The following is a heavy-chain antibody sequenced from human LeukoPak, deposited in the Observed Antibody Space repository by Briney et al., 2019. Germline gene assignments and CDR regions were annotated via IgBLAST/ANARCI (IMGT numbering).Heavy chain of an antibody. J-gene: IGHJ5*02. V-gene: IGHV1-2*02. Sequence: VASVNVSCKASGYTFTGYYMHCVRQAPGQGLEWMGWINPNSGGTNYAQKFQGRVTMTRDTSISTAYMEPSRLRSDDTAVYYGARDIEYYDYWSGIIFYRGNNWFDRWDQGTVVTVSS. CDR2: INPNSGGT. D-gene: IGHD3-3*01. CDR1: GYTFTGYY. CDR3: ARDIEYYDYWSGIIFYRGNNWFDR.